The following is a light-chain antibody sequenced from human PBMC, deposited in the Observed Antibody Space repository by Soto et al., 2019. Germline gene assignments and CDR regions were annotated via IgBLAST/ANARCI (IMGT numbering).Light chain of an antibody. CDR3: SSYTTTSTLL. Sequence: QSALTQPASVSGSLEQSITISCTGSNRDIGAYNLVSWYQQYPDTAPKLIIYEVRNRPSGVSYRFTGSRSGNTASLTISALQADDESTFYCSSYTTTSTLLFGGGTKVTVL. V-gene: IGLV2-14*01. CDR2: EVR. CDR1: NRDIGAYNL. J-gene: IGLJ3*02.